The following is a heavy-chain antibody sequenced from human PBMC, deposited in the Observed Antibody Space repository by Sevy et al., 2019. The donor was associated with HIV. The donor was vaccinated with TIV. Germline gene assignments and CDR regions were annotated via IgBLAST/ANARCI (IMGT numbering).Heavy chain of an antibody. J-gene: IGHJ4*02. CDR1: GFIFNNYA. Sequence: GSLRLSCAVSGFIFNNYAMHWVRQPPGKGLEWAAGISHDGSNKYYGDSVKGRFTISRDNSKNTVYLQMNSLRAEDTAVYYCARALSTWYYFDYWGQGTLVTVSS. D-gene: IGHD6-13*01. V-gene: IGHV3-30*04. CDR3: ARALSTWYYFDY. CDR2: ISHDGSNK.